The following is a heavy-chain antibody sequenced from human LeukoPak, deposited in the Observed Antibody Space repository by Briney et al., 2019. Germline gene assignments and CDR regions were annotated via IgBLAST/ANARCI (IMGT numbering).Heavy chain of an antibody. CDR3: AINKGQWELFAY. CDR1: GFTFSNYA. CDR2: ISESGDNT. D-gene: IGHD1-26*01. J-gene: IGHJ4*02. V-gene: IGHV3-23*01. Sequence: GGSLRLSCVASGFTFSNYAMSWVRQAPGKGLEWVSIISESGDNTYYADSVKGRFTISRDNSKNTLYLQMSSLRAEDTAVHYCAINKGQWELFAYWGQGTLVTVSS.